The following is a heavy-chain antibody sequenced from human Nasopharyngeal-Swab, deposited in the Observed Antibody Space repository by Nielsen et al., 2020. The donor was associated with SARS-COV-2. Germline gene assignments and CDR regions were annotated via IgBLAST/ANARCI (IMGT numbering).Heavy chain of an antibody. CDR3: ARPNSGSYQGHFDY. J-gene: IGHJ4*02. CDR1: GFTFSSYA. Sequence: GGSLRLSCAASGFTFSSYAMHWVRQAPGKGLEWVAVISYDGSNKYYADSVKGRFTISRDNSKNTLYLQMSSLRAEDTAVYYCARPNSGSYQGHFDYWGQGTLVTVSS. D-gene: IGHD1-26*01. V-gene: IGHV3-30-3*01. CDR2: ISYDGSNK.